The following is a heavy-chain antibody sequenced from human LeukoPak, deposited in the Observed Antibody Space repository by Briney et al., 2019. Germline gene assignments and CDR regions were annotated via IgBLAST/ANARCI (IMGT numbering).Heavy chain of an antibody. CDR1: GYSFTAQY. J-gene: IGHJ4*02. Sequence: ASVKVSCKASGYSFTAQYMHWVRQAPGQGLEWMGWINPNNGDTKYAQNFLGRVIMTREKSNTTAYMELSSLRSDDTAVYFCASYPRSVDTPPFDYWGQGTLVTVSS. CDR3: ASYPRSVDTPPFDY. D-gene: IGHD3-16*02. CDR2: INPNNGDT. V-gene: IGHV1-2*02.